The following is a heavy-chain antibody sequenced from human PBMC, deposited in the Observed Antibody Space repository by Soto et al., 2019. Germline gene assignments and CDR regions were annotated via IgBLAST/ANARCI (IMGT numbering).Heavy chain of an antibody. CDR2: ISSSSSYT. V-gene: IGHV3-11*05. Sequence: QVQLVESGGALVKPGGSLRLSCAASGFTFSDSYMSWIRQAPGKGLQWVSYISSSSSYTNYADSVKGRFTISRDDAKNSLYLQMNSLRAEDTAMYYCARDRRGRRGSGYLSWGQGTLVTVSS. CDR1: GFTFSDSY. J-gene: IGHJ5*02. CDR3: ARDRRGRRGSGYLS. D-gene: IGHD3-10*01.